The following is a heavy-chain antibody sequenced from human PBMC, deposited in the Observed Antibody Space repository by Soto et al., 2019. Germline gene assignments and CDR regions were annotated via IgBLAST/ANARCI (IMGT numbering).Heavy chain of an antibody. Sequence: PSETLSLTCAVYGGSFSGYYWSWIRQPPGKGLEWIGEINHSGSTNYNPSLKSRVTISVDTSKNQFSLKLSSVTAADTAVYYCARSKTAVTIFGVVITYGMDVWGQGTTVTVS. J-gene: IGHJ6*02. CDR3: ARSKTAVTIFGVVITYGMDV. V-gene: IGHV4-34*01. CDR2: INHSGST. CDR1: GGSFSGYY. D-gene: IGHD3-3*01.